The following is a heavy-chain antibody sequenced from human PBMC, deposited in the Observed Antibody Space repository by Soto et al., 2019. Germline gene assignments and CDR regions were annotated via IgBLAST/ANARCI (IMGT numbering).Heavy chain of an antibody. CDR2: IIPIFGTA. J-gene: IGHJ6*02. CDR1: GGTFSSYA. D-gene: IGHD3-16*01. CDR3: ARGVPDNVVLKYFYAMDV. V-gene: IGHV1-69*13. Sequence: SVKVSCKASGGTFSSYAISWVRQAPGQGLEWMGGIIPIFGTANYAQKFQGRVTITADESTSTVYMELSSLRSDDTALYYCARGVPDNVVLKYFYAMDVWGQGTTVTVSS.